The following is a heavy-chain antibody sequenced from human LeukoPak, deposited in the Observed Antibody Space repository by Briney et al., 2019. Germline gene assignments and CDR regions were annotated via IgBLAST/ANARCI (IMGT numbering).Heavy chain of an antibody. CDR1: GYTLRELS. D-gene: IGHD1-7*01. CDR2: FASGHGET. Sequence: GASVKVSCKVSGYTLRELSIHWVRQPPGKGLEWMGGFASGHGETFFAQKFQDRLTLTKDASTDTAYMELNGLRSEDSAVYYCSTVSGLFGTIAPIWGQGTTVTVSS. J-gene: IGHJ3*02. CDR3: STVSGLFGTIAPI. V-gene: IGHV1-24*01.